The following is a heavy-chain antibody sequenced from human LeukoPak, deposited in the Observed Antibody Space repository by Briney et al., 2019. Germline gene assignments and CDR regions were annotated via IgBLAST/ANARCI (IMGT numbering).Heavy chain of an antibody. CDR3: ARGRSDYYDNFDY. CDR2: IKQDGSEK. V-gene: IGHV3-7*03. D-gene: IGHD3-22*01. J-gene: IGHJ4*02. Sequence: LAGGSLRLSCAASGFTFSSYWMSWVRQAPGKGLEWVANIKQDGSEKYYVDSVKGRFTISRDNAKNSLYLQMNSLRAEDTALYYCARGRSDYYDNFDYWGQGTLVTVSS. CDR1: GFTFSSYW.